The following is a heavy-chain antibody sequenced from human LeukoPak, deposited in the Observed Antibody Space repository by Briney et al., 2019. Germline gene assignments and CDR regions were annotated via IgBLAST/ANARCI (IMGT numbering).Heavy chain of an antibody. D-gene: IGHD1-26*01. CDR1: GGSFSGYY. CDR3: ARGRVEVGATYYFDY. Sequence: SETLSLTCAVYGGSFSGYYWNWIRQPPGKGLEWIGEINHSGSTNYNPSLKSRVTISVDTSKNQFSLKLSSVTAADTAVYYCARGRVEVGATYYFDYWGQGTLVTVSS. CDR2: INHSGST. J-gene: IGHJ4*02. V-gene: IGHV4-34*01.